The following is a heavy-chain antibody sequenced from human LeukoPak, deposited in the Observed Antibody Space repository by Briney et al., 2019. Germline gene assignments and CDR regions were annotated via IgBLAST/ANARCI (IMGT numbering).Heavy chain of an antibody. D-gene: IGHD6-6*01. CDR1: GGTFSSYA. CDR2: ISAYNGNT. J-gene: IGHJ5*02. Sequence: ASVKVSCKASGGTFSSYAISWVRQAPGQGLEWMGWISAYNGNTNYAQKLQGRVTMTTDTSTSTAYMELRSLRSDDTAVYYCARDPRWGSIIIAAEEGVDWFDPWGQGTLVTVSS. CDR3: ARDPRWGSIIIAAEEGVDWFDP. V-gene: IGHV1-18*01.